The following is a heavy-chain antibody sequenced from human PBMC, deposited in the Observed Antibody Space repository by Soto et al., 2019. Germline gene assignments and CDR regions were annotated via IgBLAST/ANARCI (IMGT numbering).Heavy chain of an antibody. V-gene: IGHV3-30*18. Sequence: QVQLVESGGGVVQPGRSLRLSCAASGFIFRNYGMHWVRQAPGKGLEWVAVITDAENNKYYADSVKGRFSISRDNSKNTLYRQKNRLRAEDTSVYYSANYNRLCGGGIYLWTFDYWGQGTLVTVSS. CDR3: ANYNRLCGGGIYLWTFDY. CDR2: ITDAENNK. D-gene: IGHD2-21*01. J-gene: IGHJ4*02. CDR1: GFIFRNYG.